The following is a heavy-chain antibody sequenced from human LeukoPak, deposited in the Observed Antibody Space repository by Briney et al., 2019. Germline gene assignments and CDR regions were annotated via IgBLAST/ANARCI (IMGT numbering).Heavy chain of an antibody. Sequence: KSGGSLRLSCAASGFTFSSYSMNWVRQAPGKGLEWVPYISSSSSTIYYADSVKGRFTISRDNAKNSLYLQMNSLRDEDTAVYYCARDLFPEGDPYSSGCYGYWGQGTLVTVSS. CDR1: GFTFSSYS. CDR3: ARDLFPEGDPYSSGCYGY. D-gene: IGHD6-19*01. J-gene: IGHJ4*02. V-gene: IGHV3-48*02. CDR2: ISSSSSTI.